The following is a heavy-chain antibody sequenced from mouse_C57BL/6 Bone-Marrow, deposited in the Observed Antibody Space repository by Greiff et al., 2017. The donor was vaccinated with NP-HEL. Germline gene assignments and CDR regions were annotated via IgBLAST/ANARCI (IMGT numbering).Heavy chain of an antibody. Sequence: QVQLQQPGAELVKPGASVKVSCKASGYTFTSYWMHWVKQRPGQGLEWIGRIHPSDSDTNYNQKFKGKATLTVDKSSSTAYMQLSSLTSEDSAVDYCAIGLLYQPGGFAYWGQGTLVTVSA. J-gene: IGHJ3*01. CDR1: GYTFTSYW. CDR3: AIGLLYQPGGFAY. V-gene: IGHV1-74*01. CDR2: IHPSDSDT. D-gene: IGHD2-12*01.